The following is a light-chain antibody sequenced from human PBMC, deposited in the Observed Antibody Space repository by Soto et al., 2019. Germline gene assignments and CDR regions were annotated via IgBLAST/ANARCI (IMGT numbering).Light chain of an antibody. J-gene: IGKJ5*01. Sequence: HSADTRSLYTGERATLAFRAIQSVRSERLAWYQKKPGQDTRLVIFDASTRATGIPERFSGSGSGTHFTLTITSLEPEDFAVYYCQQYGGSPPITFGQGRRLEN. CDR2: DAS. CDR1: QSVRSER. V-gene: IGKV3-20*01. CDR3: QQYGGSPPIT.